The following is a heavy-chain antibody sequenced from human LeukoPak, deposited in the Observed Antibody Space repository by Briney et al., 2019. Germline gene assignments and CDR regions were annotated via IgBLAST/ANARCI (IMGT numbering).Heavy chain of an antibody. Sequence: SETLSLTCAVSGGSINNNTRWSWVRQPPGKGLEWIGEIYHSGSTNHNPSLKSRVTISVDKSENQFSLKLSSVTAADTAVYYCARDSGYSSGWYGHWGQGTLVTVSS. D-gene: IGHD6-19*01. CDR1: GGSINNNTR. CDR3: ARDSGYSSGWYGH. V-gene: IGHV4-4*02. J-gene: IGHJ4*02. CDR2: IYHSGST.